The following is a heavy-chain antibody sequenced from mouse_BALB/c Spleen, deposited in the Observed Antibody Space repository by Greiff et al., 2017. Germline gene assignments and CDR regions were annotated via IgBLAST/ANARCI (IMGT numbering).Heavy chain of an antibody. D-gene: IGHD1-1*01. CDR2: IRNKANGYTT. CDR1: GFTFTDYY. V-gene: IGHV7-3*02. CDR3: ARNYGSSPGFAY. J-gene: IGHJ3*01. Sequence: EVQLQESGGGLVQPGGSLRLSCATSGFTFTDYYMSWVRQPPGKALEWLGFIRNKANGYTTEYSASVKGRFTISRDNSQSILYLQMNTLRAEDSATYYCARNYGSSPGFAYWGQGTLVTVSA.